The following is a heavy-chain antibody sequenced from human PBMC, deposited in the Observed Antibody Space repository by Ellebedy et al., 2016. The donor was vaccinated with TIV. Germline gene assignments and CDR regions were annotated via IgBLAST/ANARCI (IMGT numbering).Heavy chain of an antibody. V-gene: IGHV3-11*05. CDR1: GFTFSDYY. J-gene: IGHJ4*02. D-gene: IGHD3-10*01. CDR3: ARELRTMIRGAYLDY. CDR2: ISSSSSYT. Sequence: PGGSLRLSCAASGFTFSDYYMSWIRQAPGKGLEWVSYISSSSSYTNYADSVKGRFTISRDNAKNSLYLQMNSLRGEDTAVYYCARELRTMIRGAYLDYWGQGTLVSVSS.